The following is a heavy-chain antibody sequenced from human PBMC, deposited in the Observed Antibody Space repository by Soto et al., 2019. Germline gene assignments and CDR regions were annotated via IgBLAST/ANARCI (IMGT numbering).Heavy chain of an antibody. V-gene: IGHV1-8*01. Sequence: ASVKVSCKASGYTFTSYDINWVRQATGQGLEWMGWMNPNSGNTGYAQKFQGRVTMTRNTSISTAYMELSSLRSEDTAVYYCARGARYYDFWSGYYYYYGMDVWGQGTTVTVSS. D-gene: IGHD3-3*01. CDR2: MNPNSGNT. CDR1: GYTFTSYD. J-gene: IGHJ6*02. CDR3: ARGARYYDFWSGYYYYYGMDV.